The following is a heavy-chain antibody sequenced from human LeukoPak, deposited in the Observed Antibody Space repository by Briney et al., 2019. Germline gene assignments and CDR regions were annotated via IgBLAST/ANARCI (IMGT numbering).Heavy chain of an antibody. J-gene: IGHJ4*02. V-gene: IGHV1-58*02. CDR2: IVVGSGNT. CDR1: GFTFTSSA. Sequence: SVTVSCKASGFTFTSSAMQWVRQARGQGLEWIGWIVVGSGNTNYAQKFQERVTITRDMSTSTAYMELSSLRSEDTAVYYCAAGLTGIGPLGYWGQGTLVTVSS. D-gene: IGHD1-14*01. CDR3: AAGLTGIGPLGY.